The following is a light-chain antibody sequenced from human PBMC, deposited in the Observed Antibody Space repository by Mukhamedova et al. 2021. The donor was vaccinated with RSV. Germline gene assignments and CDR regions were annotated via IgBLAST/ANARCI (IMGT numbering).Light chain of an antibody. CDR3: SSYTTRTSVV. V-gene: IGLV2-14*01. CDR2: EVS. J-gene: IGLJ2*01. Sequence: EVSNRPSGVSSRFSGSKSGNTASLIISGLQPEDEADYYCSSYTTRTSVVFGGGTKVTVL.